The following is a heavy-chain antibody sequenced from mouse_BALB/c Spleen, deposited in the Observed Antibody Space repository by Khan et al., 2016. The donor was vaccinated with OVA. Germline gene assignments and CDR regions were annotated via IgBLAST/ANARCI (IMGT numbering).Heavy chain of an antibody. CDR3: GRHNFGPFAY. V-gene: IGHV5-9-3*01. J-gene: IGHJ3*01. D-gene: IGHD1-3*01. CDR1: GFTFSSYA. CDR2: INSDGTYT. Sequence: EVELVESGGGLVKPGGSLKLSCAASGFTFSSYAMSWVRQTPEKRLEWVATINSDGTYTYYPDSVKGRFTISRDTAKNTLYLQMSSLRYEDTTMCYYGRHNFGPFAYRGQGSLVTVTA.